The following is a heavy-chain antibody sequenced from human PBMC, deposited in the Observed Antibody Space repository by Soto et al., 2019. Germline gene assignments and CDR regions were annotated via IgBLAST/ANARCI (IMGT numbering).Heavy chain of an antibody. J-gene: IGHJ5*02. V-gene: IGHV5-10-1*01. CDR3: ARDRGGSWQNWFDL. CDR1: GYSFTNYW. CDR2: IDPSDSYT. Sequence: PGESLKISCKGSGYSFTNYWLSWVRQMPGKGLEWMGKIDPSDSYTNYSPSFQGHVTISADKSITTAYLQWSSLKASDTAMFYCARDRGGSWQNWFDLWGQGTLVTVSS. D-gene: IGHD2-15*01.